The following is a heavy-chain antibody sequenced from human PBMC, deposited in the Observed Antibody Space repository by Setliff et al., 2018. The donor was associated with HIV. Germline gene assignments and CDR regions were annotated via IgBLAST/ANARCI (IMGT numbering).Heavy chain of an antibody. CDR2: INAGNGNT. V-gene: IGHV1-3*01. Sequence: ASVKVSCKASGYTFTSYAMHWVRQAPGQRLEWMGWINAGNGNTKYSQKFQGRVTITRDTSAGTAYMELSSLRSEDTAVYYCARAVGYSYAIFDYWGQGTLVTSP. D-gene: IGHD5-18*01. CDR1: GYTFTSYA. CDR3: ARAVGYSYAIFDY. J-gene: IGHJ4*02.